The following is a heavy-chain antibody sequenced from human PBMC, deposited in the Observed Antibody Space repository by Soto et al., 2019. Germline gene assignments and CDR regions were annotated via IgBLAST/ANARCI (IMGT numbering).Heavy chain of an antibody. D-gene: IGHD1-1*01. CDR3: ARLKELENYYYMDV. V-gene: IGHV4-59*08. CDR2: IYYSGST. J-gene: IGHJ6*03. CDR1: GGSISSYY. Sequence: PSETLSLTCTVSGGSISSYYWSWIRPPPGKGLEWIGYIYYSGSTNYNPSLKSRVTISVDTSKNQFSLKLSSVTAADTAVYYCARLKELENYYYMDVWGKGTTVTV.